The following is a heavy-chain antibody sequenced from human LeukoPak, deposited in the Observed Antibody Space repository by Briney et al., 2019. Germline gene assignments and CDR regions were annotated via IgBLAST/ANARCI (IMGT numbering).Heavy chain of an antibody. CDR2: IYASGHT. D-gene: IGHD3-22*01. V-gene: IGHV4-4*07. CDR3: ARLIVDVGGGTNYFDS. Sequence: SETLSLTCTVSVGSISTSYWSWIRQPAGKGLEWIGRIYASGHTNCNPSLKSRVIMSVDASKNQFSLSLRSVTAADTAVYYCARLIVDVGGGTNYFDSWGQGTLVTVSS. CDR1: VGSISTSY. J-gene: IGHJ4*02.